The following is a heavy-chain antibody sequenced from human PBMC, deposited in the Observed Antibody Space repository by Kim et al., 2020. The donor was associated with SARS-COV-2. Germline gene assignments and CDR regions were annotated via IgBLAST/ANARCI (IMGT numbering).Heavy chain of an antibody. D-gene: IGHD2-2*01. J-gene: IGHJ6*02. CDR3: ARGGYCSSTSCYFYYYALDV. V-gene: IGHV3-21*01. CDR1: GFAFGTHS. Sequence: GGSLRLSSAASGFAFGTHSMNWVRQAPGKGLEWVSSIGGTTNYIYYADSLKGRFTISRDNSKNSLYLQMDSLRAEDTAVYYCARGGYCSSTSCYFYYYALDVWGQGTTVTVSS. CDR2: IGGTTNYI.